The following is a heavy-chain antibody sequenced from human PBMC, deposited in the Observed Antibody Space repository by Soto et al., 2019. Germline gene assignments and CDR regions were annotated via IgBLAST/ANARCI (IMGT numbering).Heavy chain of an antibody. Sequence: QITLKESGPTLVKPTQTLTLTCTXSGFSLSTSGVGVAWIRQPPGKALEWLALIYWDDDKRYRPSLESRLTITKDTSKNQVVLTMTNMDSVDTATYYCAYLPCSGGSCYWFSFSGMDVWGQGTTVTVSS. CDR3: AYLPCSGGSCYWFSFSGMDV. D-gene: IGHD2-15*01. CDR1: GFSLSTSGVG. J-gene: IGHJ6*02. CDR2: IYWDDDK. V-gene: IGHV2-5*02.